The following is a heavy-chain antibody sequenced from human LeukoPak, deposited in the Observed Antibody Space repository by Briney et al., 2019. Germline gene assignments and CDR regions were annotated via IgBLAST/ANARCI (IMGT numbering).Heavy chain of an antibody. CDR1: GFTFSSYS. D-gene: IGHD5-12*01. CDR3: ARDGNSGYDSTYLDLDY. V-gene: IGHV3-21*01. J-gene: IGHJ4*02. Sequence: PGGSLRLSCAASGFTFSSYSMNWVRQAPGKGLEGVSSISSSSSYIYYADSVKGRFTISRDNAKNSLYLQMNSLRAEDTAVYYCARDGNSGYDSTYLDLDYWGQGTLVTVSS. CDR2: ISSSSSYI.